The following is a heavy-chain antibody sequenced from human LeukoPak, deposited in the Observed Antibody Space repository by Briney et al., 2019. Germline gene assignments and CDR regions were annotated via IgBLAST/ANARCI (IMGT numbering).Heavy chain of an antibody. CDR2: IYYSGST. CDR3: ARKRVYARYFDY. Sequence: PSETLSLICTVSGGSISSSSYYWGWIRQPPGKGLEWIGSIYYSGSTYYNPSLKSRVTISVDTSKNQFSLKLSSVTAADTAVYYCARKRVYARYFDYWGQGTLVTVSS. CDR1: GGSISSSSYY. D-gene: IGHD2-8*01. J-gene: IGHJ4*02. V-gene: IGHV4-39*07.